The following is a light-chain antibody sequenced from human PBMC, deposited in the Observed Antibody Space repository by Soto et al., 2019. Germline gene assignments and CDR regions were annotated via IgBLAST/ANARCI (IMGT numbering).Light chain of an antibody. CDR2: GVS. J-gene: IGLJ1*01. V-gene: IGLV2-14*01. CDR1: ISDFVVYNY. Sequence: QSALTQPASVSGSPGQSITISCTGTISDFVVYNYVSWYQQHPGKAPKLMIYGVSNRPSGVSNRFSGSKSGNTASLTISGLQADDDADYYCSSHTISSALHVFGTGTKLTVL. CDR3: SSHTISSALHV.